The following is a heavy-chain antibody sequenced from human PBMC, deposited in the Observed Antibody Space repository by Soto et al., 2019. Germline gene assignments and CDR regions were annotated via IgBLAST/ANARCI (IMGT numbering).Heavy chain of an antibody. D-gene: IGHD1-26*01. Sequence: QVQLQEPGPGLVKPSQTLSLTCSVSGDSINRGDYYWSWIRHPPGKGLEWIGYIHHIGDTYYKSYLNNRLTISLDTSKNQFSLDLTSVTAADTAVYSCARDQRPSGSYLLLSYNGLDVWGQGTTVTVAS. CDR3: ARDQRPSGSYLLLSYNGLDV. CDR1: GDSINRGDYY. V-gene: IGHV4-31*03. J-gene: IGHJ6*02. CDR2: IHHIGDT.